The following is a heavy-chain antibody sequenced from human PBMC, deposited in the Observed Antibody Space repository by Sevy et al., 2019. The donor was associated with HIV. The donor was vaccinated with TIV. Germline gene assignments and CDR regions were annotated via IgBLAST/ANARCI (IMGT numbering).Heavy chain of an antibody. V-gene: IGHV4-39*01. CDR2: IYYSGST. J-gene: IGHJ3*02. CDR3: ARHSGIAVAGTPGDHAFDI. Sequence: SETLSLTCTVSGGSISSSSYYWGWIRQPPGKGLEWIGSIYYSGSTYYNPSLKSRVTISVDTSKNQFSLKLSSVTAADTAVYYCARHSGIAVAGTPGDHAFDIWGQGTMVTVSS. D-gene: IGHD6-19*01. CDR1: GGSISSSSYY.